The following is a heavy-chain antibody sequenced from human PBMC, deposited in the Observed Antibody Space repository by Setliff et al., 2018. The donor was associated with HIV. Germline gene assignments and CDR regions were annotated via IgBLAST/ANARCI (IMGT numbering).Heavy chain of an antibody. CDR3: ARGYASGYDAYGY. Sequence: SETLSLTCAVYGGSFNDYYWGWIRQPPGKGLEWIGEIIHSGSINYNPSLKSRVTISVDTYNNQFSLNMNSVNAADTAVYYCARGYASGYDAYGYWGQGTLVTAPQ. CDR2: IIHSGSI. V-gene: IGHV4-34*01. CDR1: GGSFNDYY. J-gene: IGHJ4*02. D-gene: IGHD5-12*01.